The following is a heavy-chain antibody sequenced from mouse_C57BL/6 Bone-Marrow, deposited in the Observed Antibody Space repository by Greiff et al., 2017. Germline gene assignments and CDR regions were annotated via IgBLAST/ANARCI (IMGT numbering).Heavy chain of an antibody. CDR2: IYPRDGST. CDR3: ARLEYDGSSGDWYFDV. J-gene: IGHJ1*03. CDR1: GYTFTSYG. D-gene: IGHD1-1*01. V-gene: IGHV1-85*01. Sequence: VLLEQPGPELVKPGASVKLSCKASGYTFTSYGINWVKQRPGQGLEWIGWIYPRDGSTKYNEKFKGKATLTVDTSSSTAYMELHSLTSEDSAVYFGARLEYDGSSGDWYFDVWGTGTTVTVSA.